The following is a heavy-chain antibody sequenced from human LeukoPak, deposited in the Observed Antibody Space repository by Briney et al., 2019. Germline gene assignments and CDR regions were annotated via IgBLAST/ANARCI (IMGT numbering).Heavy chain of an antibody. Sequence: GASVKVSCKASGYTFSSHGISWVRQAPGQGLEWVGWISAYNGNTDYAQRFQGRVTVTTGTSTSTAYLHLRSLRSDDTAVYYCSRXTXYPXWFDPWGQGTLVTVSS. J-gene: IGHJ5*02. CDR1: GYTFSSHG. CDR2: ISAYNGNT. D-gene: IGHD5-18*01. V-gene: IGHV1-18*01. CDR3: SRXTXYPXWFDP.